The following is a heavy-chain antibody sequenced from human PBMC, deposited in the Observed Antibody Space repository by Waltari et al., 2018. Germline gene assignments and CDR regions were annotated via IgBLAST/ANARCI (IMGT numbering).Heavy chain of an antibody. CDR1: GGSFSGYY. V-gene: IGHV4-34*01. CDR2: INHSGST. D-gene: IGHD2-2*01. Sequence: QVQLQQWGAGLLKPSETLSLTCAVYGGSFSGYYWSWIRQPPGKGLEWIGEINHSGSTNYNPSLKSRVTISVDTSKNQFSLKLSSVTAADTAMYYCARLTSHWDLDYWGQGTLVTVSS. J-gene: IGHJ4*02. CDR3: ARLTSHWDLDY.